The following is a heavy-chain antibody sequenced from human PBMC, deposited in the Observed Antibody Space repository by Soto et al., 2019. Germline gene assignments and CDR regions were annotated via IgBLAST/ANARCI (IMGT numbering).Heavy chain of an antibody. CDR1: GYSFTSYW. J-gene: IGHJ6*03. CDR3: ARTFNSSSSPLYYYYYYMDV. Sequence: GESLKISCKGSGYSFTSYWIGWVRQMPGKGLEWMGIIYPGDSDTRYSPSFQGQVTISADKSISTAYLQWSSLKASDTAMYYCARTFNSSSSPLYYYYYYMDVWGKGTTVTVSS. V-gene: IGHV5-51*01. CDR2: IYPGDSDT. D-gene: IGHD6-6*01.